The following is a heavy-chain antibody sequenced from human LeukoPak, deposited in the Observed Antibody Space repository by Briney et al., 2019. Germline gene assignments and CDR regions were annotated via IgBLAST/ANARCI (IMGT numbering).Heavy chain of an antibody. CDR2: INLNNGGT. CDR1: GFTFTGYY. V-gene: IGHV1-2*02. CDR3: AKDAVTVATPYFDF. D-gene: IGHD4-11*01. J-gene: IGHJ4*02. Sequence: GASVKVSCKTSGFTFTGYYVHWVRQAPGQGLEWMGWINLNNGGTTYAQNFQGRVTMTRDTSISTAYMELSRLRSDDTAVYFCAKDAVTVATPYFDFWGQGTLVTVSS.